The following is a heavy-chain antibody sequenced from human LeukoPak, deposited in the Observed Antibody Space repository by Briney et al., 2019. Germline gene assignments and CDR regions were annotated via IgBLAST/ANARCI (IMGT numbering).Heavy chain of an antibody. V-gene: IGHV4-34*01. D-gene: IGHD2-15*01. Sequence: SETLSLTCAVYGGSFSGYYWSWIRQPPGKGLEWIGEINHSGSTNYNPSLKSRVTISVDTSKNQFSLKLSSVTAADTAVYYCARGSIFSGGYDFDYWGQGTLVTVSS. CDR3: ARGSIFSGGYDFDY. CDR1: GGSFSGYY. CDR2: INHSGST. J-gene: IGHJ4*02.